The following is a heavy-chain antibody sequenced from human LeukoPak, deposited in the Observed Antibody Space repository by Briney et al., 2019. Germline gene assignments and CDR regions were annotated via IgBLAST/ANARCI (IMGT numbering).Heavy chain of an antibody. CDR3: ANLNAPYWGNFDY. CDR1: GFTFSSYA. V-gene: IGHV3-23*01. D-gene: IGHD3-16*01. Sequence: GGSLRLSCAASGFTFSSYAMSWVRQAPGKGLEWVSGISGSGGSTYYADSVNGRFTISRDNSKSTLYLQMHSLRAGDTAVYYCANLNAPYWGNFDYWGQGTLVTVSS. CDR2: ISGSGGST. J-gene: IGHJ4*02.